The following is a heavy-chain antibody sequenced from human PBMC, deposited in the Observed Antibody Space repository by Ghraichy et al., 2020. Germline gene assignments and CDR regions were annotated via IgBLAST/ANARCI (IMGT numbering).Heavy chain of an antibody. V-gene: IGHV3-11*01. CDR3: AARYSSSWGPDAFDI. D-gene: IGHD6-13*01. Sequence: GSLRLSCAASGFTFSDYYMSWIRQAPGKGLEWVSYISSSGSTIYYADSVKGRFTISRDNAKNSLYLQMNSLRAEDTAVYYCAARYSSSWGPDAFDIWGQGTMVTVSS. CDR2: ISSSGSTI. J-gene: IGHJ3*02. CDR1: GFTFSDYY.